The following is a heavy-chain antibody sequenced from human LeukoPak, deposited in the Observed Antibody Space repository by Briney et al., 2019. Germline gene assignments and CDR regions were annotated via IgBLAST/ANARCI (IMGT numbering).Heavy chain of an antibody. Sequence: SQTLSLTCAISGDSVSSNSAGWSWIRQSPSRGLEWLGRTYYRSKWYNDYAVSVKSRITINPDTSKNQLSLQLNSVTPEDTAMYYCARGGGAITTWGQGTLVTVSS. CDR3: ARGGGAITT. CDR1: GDSVSSNSAG. D-gene: IGHD3-16*01. J-gene: IGHJ5*02. CDR2: TYYRSKWYN. V-gene: IGHV6-1*01.